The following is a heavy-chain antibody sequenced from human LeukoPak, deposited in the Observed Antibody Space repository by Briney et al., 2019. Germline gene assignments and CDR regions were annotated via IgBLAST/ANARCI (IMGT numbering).Heavy chain of an antibody. CDR3: ARGPLQTIPTSKIVVYYYPFDY. D-gene: IGHD3-22*01. J-gene: IGHJ4*02. V-gene: IGHV3-20*04. Sequence: GGSLRLSCAASGFNFDDYGMSWVRHAPGKGLEWVYGINWNGGGTVYAESVKGRFTISRENGKNYMYVKMKRQIARDTALYYCARGPLQTIPTSKIVVYYYPFDYWGQGTLVTVSS. CDR2: INWNGGGT. CDR1: GFNFDDYG.